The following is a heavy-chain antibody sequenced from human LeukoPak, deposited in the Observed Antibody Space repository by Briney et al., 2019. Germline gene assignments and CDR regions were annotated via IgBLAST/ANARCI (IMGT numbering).Heavy chain of an antibody. CDR2: ISGSGGYT. V-gene: IGHV3-23*01. Sequence: GGSLRLSCAASGFTFSSYAISWVRQAPGKGLEWVSAISGSGGYTYYADSVKGRFTISRDNSKNTLYLQMNSLRAEDTAVYHCAKNWGATIYYAFDIWGQGTMVTVSS. J-gene: IGHJ3*02. CDR3: AKNWGATIYYAFDI. D-gene: IGHD5-12*01. CDR1: GFTFSSYA.